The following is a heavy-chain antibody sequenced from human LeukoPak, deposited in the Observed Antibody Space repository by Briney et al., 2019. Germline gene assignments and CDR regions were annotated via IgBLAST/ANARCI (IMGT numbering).Heavy chain of an antibody. J-gene: IGHJ4*02. Sequence: PSETLSLTCAVYVGSFSGYYWSWMRQPPGKGLEGIGEINHSGTTNYNPSLKSRVTISVDTSKNQFSLKLSSVTAADTAVYYCASGPPGVNPFDYWGQGTLVTVSS. CDR1: VGSFSGYY. CDR3: ASGPPGVNPFDY. D-gene: IGHD7-27*01. CDR2: INHSGTT. V-gene: IGHV4-34*01.